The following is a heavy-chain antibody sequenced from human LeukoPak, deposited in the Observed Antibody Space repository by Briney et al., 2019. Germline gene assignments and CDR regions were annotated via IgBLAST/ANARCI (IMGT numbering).Heavy chain of an antibody. J-gene: IGHJ4*02. CDR1: GGSISSNSYY. V-gene: IGHV4-39*01. Sequence: PSETLSLTCTVSGGSISSNSYYWDWIRQPPGKGLEWIGSIYYSGSTYYNPSLKSRVTISVDTSKNQFSLKLSSVTAADTAVYYCARHRVGATFSYFDYWGQGTLVTVSS. D-gene: IGHD1-26*01. CDR3: ARHRVGATFSYFDY. CDR2: IYYSGST.